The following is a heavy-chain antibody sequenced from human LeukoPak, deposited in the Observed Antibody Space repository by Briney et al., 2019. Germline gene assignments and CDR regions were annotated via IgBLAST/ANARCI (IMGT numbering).Heavy chain of an antibody. CDR2: IYYSGST. CDR3: AKQIVVVTATNNWFDP. D-gene: IGHD2-21*02. V-gene: IGHV4-38-2*02. Sequence: SETLSLTCSVSGYSISSGYYWGWIRQPPGKGLEWIGSIYYSGSTYYNPSLKSRVTISVDTSKNQFSLKLSSVTAADTAVYYCAKQIVVVTATNNWFDPWGQGTLVTVSS. J-gene: IGHJ5*02. CDR1: GYSISSGYY.